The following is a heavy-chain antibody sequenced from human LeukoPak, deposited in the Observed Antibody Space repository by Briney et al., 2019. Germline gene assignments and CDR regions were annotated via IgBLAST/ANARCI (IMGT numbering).Heavy chain of an antibody. V-gene: IGHV4-39*01. J-gene: IGHJ4*02. Sequence: SETLSLTCTVSGDSLSSGLYYWGWIRQPPGKGLTWIGSVYYSGSTLFSASFENRVAMPVDRSKNQFSLKLSSVTAADTATYYRARLCQVTTCAKFEYWGQGILVTVAS. D-gene: IGHD2-21*02. CDR2: VYYSGST. CDR1: GDSLSSGLYY. CDR3: ARLCQVTTCAKFEY.